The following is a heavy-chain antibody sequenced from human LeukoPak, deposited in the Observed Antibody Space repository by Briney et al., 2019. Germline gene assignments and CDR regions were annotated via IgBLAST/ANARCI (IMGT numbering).Heavy chain of an antibody. CDR2: IHPNSDGT. J-gene: IGHJ4*02. V-gene: IGHV1-2*02. Sequence: EASVKVSCKASGYTFTDYYMHWVRQAPGQGLEWMGWIHPNSDGTKYAQKFQGRVTMTRDTSISTAYMELVRLTSDDTAMYYCARMEGGQGQSYNFQYWGQGILVTVSS. CDR1: GYTFTDYY. CDR3: ARMEGGQGQSYNFQY. D-gene: IGHD2-15*01.